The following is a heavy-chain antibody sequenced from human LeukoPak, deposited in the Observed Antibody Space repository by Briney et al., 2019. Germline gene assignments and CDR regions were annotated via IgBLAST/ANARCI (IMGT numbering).Heavy chain of an antibody. V-gene: IGHV4-34*01. CDR3: ARGLGAVAGTSPFNY. J-gene: IGHJ4*02. CDR2: INHSGST. Sequence: PSETLSLTCAVYGGSFSGYYWSWIRQPLGKGLEWIGEINHSGSTNYNPSLKSRVTISVDTSKNQFSLKLSSVTAADTAVYYCARGLGAVAGTSPFNYWGQGTLVTVSS. D-gene: IGHD6-19*01. CDR1: GGSFSGYY.